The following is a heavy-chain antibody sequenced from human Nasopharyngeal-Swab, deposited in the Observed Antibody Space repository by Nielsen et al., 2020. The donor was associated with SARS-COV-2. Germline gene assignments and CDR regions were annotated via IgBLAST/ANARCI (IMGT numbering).Heavy chain of an antibody. CDR1: GFTFSSYA. CDR3: ARDQGGLLDP. D-gene: IGHD3-16*01. V-gene: IGHV3-30-3*01. J-gene: IGHJ5*02. Sequence: GGSLRLSCAASGFTFSSYAMHWVRQAPGKGLGWVAVISYDGSNKYYADSAKGRFTISRDNSKNTLYLQMNSLRAEDTAVYYCARDQGGLLDPWGQGTLVTVSS. CDR2: ISYDGSNK.